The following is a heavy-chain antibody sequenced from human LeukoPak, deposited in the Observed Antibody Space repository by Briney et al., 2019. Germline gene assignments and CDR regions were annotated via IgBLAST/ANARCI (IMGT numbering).Heavy chain of an antibody. J-gene: IGHJ4*02. V-gene: IGHV3-23*01. D-gene: IGHD6-19*01. CDR3: AKGNGGGYSSGSAFDS. CDR1: RFTFSSYA. CDR2: IGASGGST. Sequence: PGGSLRLSCAASRFTFSSYAMSWVRQAPGKGLEWVSTIGASGGSTYYVDSVKGRFTISRDNSKNPLYLHMSSLRAEDTAIYYCAKGNGGGYSSGSAFDSWGQGTLVTVSS.